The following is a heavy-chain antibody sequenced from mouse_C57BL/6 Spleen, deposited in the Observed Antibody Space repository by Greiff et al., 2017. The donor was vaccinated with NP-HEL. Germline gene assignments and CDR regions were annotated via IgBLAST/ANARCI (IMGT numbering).Heavy chain of an antibody. CDR1: GYTFTDYF. Sequence: VQLQQSGPELVKPGASVKISCKASGYTFTDYFMNWVKQSHGKSLEWIGDINPNNGGTSYNQKFKGKATLTVDKSSSTAYMELRSLTSEDSAVYYCASLTTAYWGQGTLVTVSA. J-gene: IGHJ3*01. V-gene: IGHV1-26*01. CDR2: INPNNGGT. CDR3: ASLTTAY. D-gene: IGHD1-1*01.